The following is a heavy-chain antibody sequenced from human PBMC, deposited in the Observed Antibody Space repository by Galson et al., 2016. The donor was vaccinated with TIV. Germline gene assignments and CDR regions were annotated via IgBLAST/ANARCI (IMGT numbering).Heavy chain of an antibody. Sequence: SVKVSCKASGYSFTNYGIAWVRQAPGQGLEWMGWISTYSGYTDYAQKLQGRVTMTTDTSTSTAYMELRSLRSDDTAMYYRARDPTYYDTNGWGHWGQGTLVIVSS. CDR3: ARDPTYYDTNGWGH. V-gene: IGHV1-18*01. CDR2: ISTYSGYT. D-gene: IGHD3-22*01. J-gene: IGHJ4*02. CDR1: GYSFTNYG.